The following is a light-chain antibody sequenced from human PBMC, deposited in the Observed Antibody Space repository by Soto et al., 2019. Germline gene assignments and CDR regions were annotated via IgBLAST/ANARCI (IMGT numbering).Light chain of an antibody. CDR1: QSVRNN. J-gene: IGKJ4*01. CDR2: GVS. CDR3: PQYNNWTLT. Sequence: EIVMTQSPATLSVSPGERVTLSCRDSQSVRNNVAWYQQKPGQAPRLLIYGVSTRETGIPARFSGSGAGTECTRTISSLQSEDAEVDYCPQYNNWTLTFGGGTKVDIK. V-gene: IGKV3-15*01.